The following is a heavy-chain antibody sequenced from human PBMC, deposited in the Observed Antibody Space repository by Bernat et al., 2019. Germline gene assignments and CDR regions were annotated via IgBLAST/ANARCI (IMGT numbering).Heavy chain of an antibody. V-gene: IGHV4-30-4*01. D-gene: IGHD3-16*01. CDR3: ARVSQTNMITFGGVITYFDY. CDR1: GGSISSGDYY. J-gene: IGHJ4*02. CDR2: IYYSGST. Sequence: QVQLQESGPGLVKPSQTLSLTYTVSGGSISSGDYYWSWIRQPPGKGLEWIGYIYYSGSTYYNPSLKSRVTISVDTSKNQFSLKLSSVTAADTAVYYCARVSQTNMITFGGVITYFDYWGQGTLVTVSS.